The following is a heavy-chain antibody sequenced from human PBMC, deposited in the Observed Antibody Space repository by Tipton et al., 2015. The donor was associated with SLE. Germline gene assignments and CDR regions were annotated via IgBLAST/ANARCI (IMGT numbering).Heavy chain of an antibody. CDR2: ISWNSGSI. CDR3: AGEAETTYY. J-gene: IGHJ4*02. Sequence: SLRLSCAASGFTFDDYAMHWVRQAPGKGLEWVSGISWNSGSIGYADSVKGRFTISRDNAKNSLYLQMNSLRAEDTALYYCAGEAETTYYWGQGTLVTVSS. CDR1: GFTFDDYA. V-gene: IGHV3-9*01. D-gene: IGHD1/OR15-1a*01.